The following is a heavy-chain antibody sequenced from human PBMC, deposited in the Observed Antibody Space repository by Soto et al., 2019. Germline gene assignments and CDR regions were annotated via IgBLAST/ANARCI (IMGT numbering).Heavy chain of an antibody. Sequence: SETLSLTCTVSGGSISSSSYYWGWIRQPPGKGLEWIGSIYYSGSTYYNPSLKSRVTISVDTSKNQFSLKLSSVTAADTAVYYCARHPPPRDIVVVPAAIKGASWGQGTLVTVSS. CDR1: GGSISSSSYY. V-gene: IGHV4-39*01. D-gene: IGHD2-2*01. CDR3: ARHPPPRDIVVVPAAIKGAS. CDR2: IYYSGST. J-gene: IGHJ5*02.